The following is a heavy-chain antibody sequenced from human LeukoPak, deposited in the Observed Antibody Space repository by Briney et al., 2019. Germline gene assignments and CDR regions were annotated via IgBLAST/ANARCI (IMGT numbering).Heavy chain of an antibody. CDR2: ISSSSSYI. Sequence: GGSLRLSCAASGFTFSSYSMNWVRQAPGKGLEWVSSISSSSSYIYYADSVKGRFTISRDNVKNSLYLQMNSLRAEDTAVYYCARDLKTTRGYGMDVWGQGTTVTVSS. CDR1: GFTFSSYS. J-gene: IGHJ6*02. CDR3: ARDLKTTRGYGMDV. D-gene: IGHD4-11*01. V-gene: IGHV3-21*01.